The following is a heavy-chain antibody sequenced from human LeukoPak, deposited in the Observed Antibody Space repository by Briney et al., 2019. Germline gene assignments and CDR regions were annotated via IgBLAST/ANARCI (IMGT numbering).Heavy chain of an antibody. V-gene: IGHV3-30*03. Sequence: PGGSLRLSCAASGFTFSSYGMHWVRQAPGKGLEWVAVISYDGSNKYYADSVKGRFTISRDNSKNTLYLQMNSLRAEDTAVYYCATSDIGYSYGWGGEIPWSDYWGQGTLVTVSS. D-gene: IGHD5-18*01. J-gene: IGHJ4*02. CDR3: ATSDIGYSYGWGGEIPWSDY. CDR2: ISYDGSNK. CDR1: GFTFSSYG.